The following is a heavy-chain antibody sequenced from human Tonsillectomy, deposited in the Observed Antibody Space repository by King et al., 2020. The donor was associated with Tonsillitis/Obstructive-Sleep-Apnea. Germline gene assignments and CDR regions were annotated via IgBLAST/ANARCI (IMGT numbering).Heavy chain of an antibody. CDR1: GGSISSYY. D-gene: IGHD3-3*01. V-gene: IGHV4-59*01. J-gene: IGHJ6*03. Sequence: VQLQESGPGLVKPSETLSLTCTVSGGSISSYYWSWIRQPPGKGLEWIGYIYFSGSTTYNPSLKSRVTISVDTSKKQFSLKLSSVTAADTAVYSCARVGRFLDSLYYYYMDVWGKGTTVTVSS. CDR3: ARVGRFLDSLYYYYMDV. CDR2: IYFSGST.